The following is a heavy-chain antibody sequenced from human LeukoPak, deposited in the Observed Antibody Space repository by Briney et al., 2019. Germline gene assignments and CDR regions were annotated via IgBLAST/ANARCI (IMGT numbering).Heavy chain of an antibody. CDR1: GGSVNNNAYY. CDR3: ARYGSGSYYNSYYFDY. J-gene: IGHJ4*02. D-gene: IGHD3-10*01. Sequence: SETLSLTCTVSGGSVNNNAYYWGWVRQPPGKGLEYIGNVYYSGITYYNPSLQSRVTISVDTSNNQFSLKLSSVTAADTAVYYCARYGSGSYYNSYYFDYWGQGTLVTVSS. V-gene: IGHV4-39*01. CDR2: VYYSGIT.